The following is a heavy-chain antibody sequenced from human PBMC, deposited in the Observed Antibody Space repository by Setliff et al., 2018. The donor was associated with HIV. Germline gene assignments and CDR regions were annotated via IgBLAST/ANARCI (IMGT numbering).Heavy chain of an antibody. D-gene: IGHD3-3*01. J-gene: IGHJ6*03. CDR1: GYSFVNYW. Sequence: PGESLTISCKASGYSFVNYWIGWVRQMPGKGLEWIGVIWPADSDTRYSPSFQGQVTISADRSITTAYLQWSSLRASDTAMYYCARHTRQLEFLEWLSPHYYHYYYMDVWGQGTTVTVSS. CDR2: IWPADSDT. V-gene: IGHV5-51*01. CDR3: ARHTRQLEFLEWLSPHYYHYYYMDV.